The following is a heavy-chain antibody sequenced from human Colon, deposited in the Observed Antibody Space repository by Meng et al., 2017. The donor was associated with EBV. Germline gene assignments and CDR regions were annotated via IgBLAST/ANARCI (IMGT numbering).Heavy chain of an antibody. CDR3: ANYAIGGGGLGS. J-gene: IGHJ5*02. CDR2: IYDSISGNT. D-gene: IGHD3-3*01. V-gene: IGHV4-30-4*01. CDR1: GGSISSGGYH. Sequence: QMQLQESGPGLVKPSQTLALTCGVSGGSISSGGYHWSWIRQPPGKGLEWIGLIYDSISGNTYYNPSLESRVSMSLDTSKNQYSLKLSSVTAADTAVYYCANYAIGGGGLGSWGQGTLVTVSS.